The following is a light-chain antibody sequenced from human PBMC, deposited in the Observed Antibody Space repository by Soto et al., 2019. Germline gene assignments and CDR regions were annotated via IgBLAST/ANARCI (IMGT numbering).Light chain of an antibody. Sequence: QSALTQPASVSGSPGQASTISCTGTSSDVGGYNYVSWYQQHPGKAPKLMIYDVSNRPSGVSNRCSGSKSGNTASLTISGLQAEDEADYYCISYTSSSTLKVFGGGTQLTVL. V-gene: IGLV2-14*01. CDR3: ISYTSSSTLKV. J-gene: IGLJ2*01. CDR2: DVS. CDR1: SSDVGGYNY.